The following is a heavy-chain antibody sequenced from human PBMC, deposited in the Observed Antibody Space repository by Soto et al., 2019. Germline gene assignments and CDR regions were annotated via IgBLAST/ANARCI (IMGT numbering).Heavy chain of an antibody. CDR3: AALWFGDPQVF. Sequence: SETLSLTCTVSGGSISSGGYYWSRIRQHPGKGLEWIGYIYYSGSTYYNPSLKSRVNISVVTSKNQFSLKLRSVTAADTAVYYCAALWFGDPQVFWGQGTLVTVSS. CDR1: GGSISSGGYY. D-gene: IGHD3-10*01. J-gene: IGHJ4*02. CDR2: IYYSGST. V-gene: IGHV4-31*03.